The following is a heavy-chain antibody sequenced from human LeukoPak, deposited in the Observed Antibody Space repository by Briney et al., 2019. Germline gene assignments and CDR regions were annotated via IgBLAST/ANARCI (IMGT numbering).Heavy chain of an antibody. CDR2: INPDGSSA. J-gene: IGHJ5*02. CDR1: GFTFSDYW. Sequence: SGGSLRLSCAASGFTFSDYWMHWVRQAPGKGLVWVSRINPDGSSASYADSVKGRFTISRDNAKSTLYLQMNSLRAEDTAVYYCARFKVTVTSIPWGQGTLVTVSS. V-gene: IGHV3-74*01. CDR3: ARFKVTVTSIP. D-gene: IGHD4-11*01.